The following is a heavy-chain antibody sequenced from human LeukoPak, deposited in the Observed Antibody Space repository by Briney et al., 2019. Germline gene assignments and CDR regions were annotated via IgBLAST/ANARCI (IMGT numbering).Heavy chain of an antibody. CDR3: AKAYGDYVRYYFDY. J-gene: IGHJ4*02. CDR1: GFTFSSYA. V-gene: IGHV3-23*01. Sequence: GGSLRLSCAASGFTFSSYAMSWVRQAPGKGLEWVSAISGSGGSTYYADPVKGRFTISRDNSKNTLYLQMNSLRAEDTAVYYCAKAYGDYVRYYFDYWGQGTLVTVSS. D-gene: IGHD4-17*01. CDR2: ISGSGGST.